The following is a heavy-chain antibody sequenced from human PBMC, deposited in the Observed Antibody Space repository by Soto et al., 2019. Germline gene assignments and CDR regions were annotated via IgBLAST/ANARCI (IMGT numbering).Heavy chain of an antibody. CDR1: GDSVSSNSAA. D-gene: IGHD3-10*01. V-gene: IGHV6-1*01. CDR3: ARDHGYYITMVRGDLWFEP. CDR2: TYYRSKWYN. Sequence: PSQTLSLTCAISGDSVSSNSAAWNWIRQSPSRGLEWLGRTYYRSKWYNDYAVSVKSRITINPDTSKNQFSLQLNSVTPEDTAVYYCARDHGYYITMVRGDLWFEPWGQGTLVTVSS. J-gene: IGHJ5*02.